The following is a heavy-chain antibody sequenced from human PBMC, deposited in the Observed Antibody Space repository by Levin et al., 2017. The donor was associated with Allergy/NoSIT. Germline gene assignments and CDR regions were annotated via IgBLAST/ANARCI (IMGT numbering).Heavy chain of an antibody. V-gene: IGHV1-69*13. J-gene: IGHJ4*02. CDR3: AREVSVAGTSFLDY. D-gene: IGHD6-19*01. CDR2: IIPIFGTA. CDR1: GGTFSSYA. Sequence: GASVKVSCKASGGTFSSYAISWVRQAPGQGLEWMGGIIPIFGTANYAQKFQGRVTITADESTSTAYMELSSLRSEDTAVYYCAREVSVAGTSFLDYWGQGTLVTVSS.